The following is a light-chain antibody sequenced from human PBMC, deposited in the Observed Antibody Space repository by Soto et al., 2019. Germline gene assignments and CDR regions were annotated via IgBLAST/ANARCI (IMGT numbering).Light chain of an antibody. CDR2: GAS. J-gene: IGKJ2*01. Sequence: EIVLTQSPGTLSLSPGDRATLSCRASQSVSRSYLAWYHHKPGQAPRLLIYGASSRATGIPDRFSGSGSGTDFTLTISRLEPEDFALYYCQQYGSSPQYTFGQGTKLEIK. V-gene: IGKV3-20*01. CDR1: QSVSRSY. CDR3: QQYGSSPQYT.